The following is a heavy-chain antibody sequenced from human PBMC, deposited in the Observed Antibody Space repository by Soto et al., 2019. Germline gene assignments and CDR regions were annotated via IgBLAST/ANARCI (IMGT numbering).Heavy chain of an antibody. V-gene: IGHV4-4*02. J-gene: IGHJ4*02. CDR1: GGFTSTNNW. D-gene: IGHD3-10*01. Sequence: SGTLSLTCTVSGGFTSTNNWLSWVRQPPGKGLEWIGDAYHSGSTEYNPSLKSRVSISVDKSKNQISLKLTSATAADTAVYYCARSPPSSYYGGSGTFDYWGQGTLVTVSS. CDR2: AYHSGST. CDR3: ARSPPSSYYGGSGTFDY.